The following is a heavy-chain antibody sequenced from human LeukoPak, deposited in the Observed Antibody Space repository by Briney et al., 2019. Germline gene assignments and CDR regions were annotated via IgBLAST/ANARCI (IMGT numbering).Heavy chain of an antibody. D-gene: IGHD2-2*01. CDR2: IIAIFGTA. Sequence: SVKVSCKASGGTFSSYAISWVRQAPGQGLEWMGRIIAIFGTANYAQKFQGRVTITTDESTSTAYMELSSLRSEDTAVYYCARDLVVVVPAAIPYYYYYMDVWGKGTTVTVPS. J-gene: IGHJ6*03. V-gene: IGHV1-69*05. CDR1: GGTFSSYA. CDR3: ARDLVVVVPAAIPYYYYYMDV.